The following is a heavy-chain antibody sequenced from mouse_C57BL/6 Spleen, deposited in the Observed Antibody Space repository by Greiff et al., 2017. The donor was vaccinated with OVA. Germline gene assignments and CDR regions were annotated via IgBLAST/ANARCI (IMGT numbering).Heavy chain of an antibody. J-gene: IGHJ1*03. CDR2: ISSGGDYI. CDR1: GFTFSSYV. D-gene: IGHD1-1*01. CDR3: TRGTVVGERYFDV. Sequence: EVKLMESGAGLVKPGGSLKLSCAASGFTFSSYVMSWVRQTPEKRLEWVAYISSGGDYIYYADTVKGRFTISRDNARNTLYLQMSSLKSEDTAMYYCTRGTVVGERYFDVWGTGTTVTVSS. V-gene: IGHV5-9-1*02.